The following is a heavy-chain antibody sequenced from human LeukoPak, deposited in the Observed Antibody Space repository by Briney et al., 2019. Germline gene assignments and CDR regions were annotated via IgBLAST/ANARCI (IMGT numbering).Heavy chain of an antibody. CDR2: IRSRRYGGAT. CDR1: GLTFGDYA. V-gene: IGHV3-49*04. D-gene: IGHD6-19*01. J-gene: IGHJ4*02. CDR3: TRDILSGWYYFDF. Sequence: GGSLRLSCTASGLTFGDYAMSWVRQAPGKGLEWVGFIRSRRYGGATEYAASVKGRFTISRDDSKSVAYLHMNSLKTEDTAVYYCTRDILSGWYYFDFWGQGTLVTVSS.